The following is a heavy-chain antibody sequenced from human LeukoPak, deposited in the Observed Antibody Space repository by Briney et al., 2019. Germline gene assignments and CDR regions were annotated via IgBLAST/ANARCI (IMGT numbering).Heavy chain of an antibody. CDR3: ARLVVAATGNWFDP. CDR1: GGSISSYY. D-gene: IGHD2-15*01. CDR2: IYYSGST. V-gene: IGHV4-59*08. J-gene: IGHJ5*02. Sequence: SETLPLTCTVSGGSISSYYWSWIRQPPGKGLEWIGYIYYSGSTNYNPSLKSRVTISVDTSKNQFSLKLSSVTAADTAVYYCARLVVAATGNWFDPWGQGTLVTVSS.